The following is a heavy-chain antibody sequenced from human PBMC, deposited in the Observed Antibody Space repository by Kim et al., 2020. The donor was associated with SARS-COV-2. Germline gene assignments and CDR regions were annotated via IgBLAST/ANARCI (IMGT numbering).Heavy chain of an antibody. J-gene: IGHJ4*02. CDR2: T. V-gene: IGHV3-53*01. Sequence: TSYADSRKGRFTISRDNSKNTLYLQMNSLGAEDTAVYYCARGYAVAGFDYWGQGTLVTVSS. D-gene: IGHD6-19*01. CDR3: ARGYAVAGFDY.